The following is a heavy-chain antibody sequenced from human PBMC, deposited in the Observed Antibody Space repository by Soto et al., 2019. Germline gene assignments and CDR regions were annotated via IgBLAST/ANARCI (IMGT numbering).Heavy chain of an antibody. CDR1: GGSFSGYY. J-gene: IGHJ6*03. V-gene: IGHV4-34*01. CDR3: ARLGYGSGSYQYYYYMDV. Sequence: PSETLSLTCAVYGGSFSGYYWSWIRQPPGKGLEWIGEINHSGSTNYNPSLKSRVTISVDTSKNQFSLKLSSVTAADTAVYYCARLGYGSGSYQYYYYMDVWAKGTTVTVSS. CDR2: INHSGST. D-gene: IGHD3-10*01.